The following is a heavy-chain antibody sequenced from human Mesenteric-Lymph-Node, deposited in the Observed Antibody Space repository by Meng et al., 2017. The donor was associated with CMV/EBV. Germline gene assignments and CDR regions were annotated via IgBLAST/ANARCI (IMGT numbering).Heavy chain of an antibody. V-gene: IGHV4-59*01. J-gene: IGHJ4*02. Sequence: GSLRLSCTVSGGSISGYYWSWIRQPPGKGLEWIGYMYNSGTTNYNPSLKSRITISVDTSKNQFSLKLSSVTAADTAVYYCARARPEGFDYWGRGTLVTVSS. CDR1: GGSISGYY. D-gene: IGHD2-2*01. CDR2: MYNSGTT. CDR3: ARARPEGFDY.